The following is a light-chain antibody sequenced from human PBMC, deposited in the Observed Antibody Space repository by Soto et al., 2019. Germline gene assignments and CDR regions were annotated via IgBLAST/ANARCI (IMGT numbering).Light chain of an antibody. J-gene: IGKJ4*01. CDR3: QQDYNLPLT. CDR2: GAS. V-gene: IGKV3D-7*01. Sequence: PGERATLSCRASQSVSSSYLSWYQQKPGQAPRLLIYGASTRATGIPARFSGSGSGTDFTLTISSLQPEDFAVYYCQQDYNLPLTFGGGTKVEIK. CDR1: QSVSSSY.